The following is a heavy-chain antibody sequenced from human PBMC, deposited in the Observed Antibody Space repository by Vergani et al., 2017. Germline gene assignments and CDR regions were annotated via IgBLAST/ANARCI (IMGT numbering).Heavy chain of an antibody. J-gene: IGHJ6*03. CDR3: VRISSYHYLYNYFYFMDL. CDR1: GFSLDDYRMR. CDR2: ILSTDEN. D-gene: IGHD3-16*02. Sequence: QVILKESGPVRVRPTETLTLTCTVSGFSLDDYRMRVTWVRQSPGKALEWLAHILSTDENFYSPSLQSRLMSSRDTSRSQVVLTMTNMVPADTGTYFCVRISSYHYLYNYFYFMDLWGKGTAVTVSS. V-gene: IGHV2-26*02.